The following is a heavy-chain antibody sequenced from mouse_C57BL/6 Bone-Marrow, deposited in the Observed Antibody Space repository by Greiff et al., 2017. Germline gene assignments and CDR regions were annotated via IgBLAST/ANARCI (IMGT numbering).Heavy chain of an antibody. Sequence: VQLQQSGAELARPGASVKLSCKASGYTFTSYTMHWVKQTPGQGLEWIGYINPSSGYTKYNQKFKDKATLTADKSSSTAYMQLSSLTSEDSAGYYCARSVWGFAYWGQGTLVTVSA. V-gene: IGHV1-4*01. CDR1: GYTFTSYT. J-gene: IGHJ3*01. CDR2: INPSSGYT. CDR3: ARSVWGFAY. D-gene: IGHD2-10*02.